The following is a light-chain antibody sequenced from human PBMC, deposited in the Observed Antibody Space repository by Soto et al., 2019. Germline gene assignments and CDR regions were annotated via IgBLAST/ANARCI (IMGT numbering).Light chain of an antibody. Sequence: QSVLTQPPSVSAAPGPKVTISCSGSSSNIRNNYVSWYQQLPGTAPKLLIYDNTKRPSGIPDRFSGLKSGTSATPGITGLQTGDEADYYCGTWDSSLSGVVFGGGTKLTVL. V-gene: IGLV1-51*01. CDR1: SSNIRNNY. CDR3: GTWDSSLSGVV. J-gene: IGLJ2*01. CDR2: DNT.